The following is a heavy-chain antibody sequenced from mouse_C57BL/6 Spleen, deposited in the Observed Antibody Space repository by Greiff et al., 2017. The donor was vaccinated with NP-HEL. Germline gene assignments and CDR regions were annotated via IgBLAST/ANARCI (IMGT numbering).Heavy chain of an antibody. V-gene: IGHV7-1*01. D-gene: IGHD4-1*01. CDR1: GFTFSDFY. CDR2: SRNKANDYTT. J-gene: IGHJ2*01. CDR3: ARDALLGLDY. Sequence: EVNVVESGGGLVQSGRSLRLSCATSGFTFSDFYMEWVRQAPGKGLEWIAASRNKANDYTTEYSASVKGRFIVSRDTSQSILYLQMNALRAEDTAIYYCARDALLGLDYWGQGTTLTVSS.